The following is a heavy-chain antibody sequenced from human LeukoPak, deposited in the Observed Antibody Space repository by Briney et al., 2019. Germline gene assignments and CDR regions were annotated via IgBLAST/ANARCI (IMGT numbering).Heavy chain of an antibody. V-gene: IGHV4-34*01. CDR3: ARGRRPYGSGSYYSSYCHAFDI. CDR2: INHSGST. Sequence: PSETLSLTCAVYGGSFRGYYWSWIRQPPGKGLEWIGEINHSGSTNYNPSLKSRVTISVDTSKNQFSLKLSSVTAADTAVYYCARGRRPYGSGSYYSSYCHAFDIWGQGTMVTVSS. J-gene: IGHJ3*02. D-gene: IGHD3-10*01. CDR1: GGSFRGYY.